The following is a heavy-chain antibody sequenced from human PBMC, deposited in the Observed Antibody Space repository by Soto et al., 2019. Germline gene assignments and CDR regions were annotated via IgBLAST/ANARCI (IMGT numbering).Heavy chain of an antibody. V-gene: IGHV1-24*01. D-gene: IGHD2-8*01. CDR2: FDPDGGEP. CDR1: GYTLAELF. Sequence: ASGKVSCEVSGYTLAELFMHWMRPAPGKGREWLGGFDPDGGEPIYAQKIQGRVTMTEATSTDTAYMALSSLRSEDTAVYYCAPRPKNGRMVYDVYFDYWGQGTLVTVSS. CDR3: APRPKNGRMVYDVYFDY. J-gene: IGHJ4*02.